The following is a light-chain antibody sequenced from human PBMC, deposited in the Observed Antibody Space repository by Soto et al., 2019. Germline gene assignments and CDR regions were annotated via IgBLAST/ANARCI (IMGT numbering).Light chain of an antibody. J-gene: IGLJ1*01. Sequence: CVLTQPPSASGTPGQRVTISCSGSSSNIGSNYVYWYQQLPGTAPKLLIYRNNQRPSGVPDRFSGSKSGTSASLAISGLRSEDEADYYCAAWDDSLSGKVFGTGTKVTVL. CDR2: RNN. CDR3: AAWDDSLSGKV. V-gene: IGLV1-47*01. CDR1: SSNIGSNY.